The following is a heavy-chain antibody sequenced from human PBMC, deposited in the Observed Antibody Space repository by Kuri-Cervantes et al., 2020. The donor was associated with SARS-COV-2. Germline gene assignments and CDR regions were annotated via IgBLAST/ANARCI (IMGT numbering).Heavy chain of an antibody. Sequence: GESLKISCAASGFTFSSYAMHWVRQAPGKGLEYVSAISSSGGSTYYANSVKGRFTISRDNSKNTLYLQMGSLRAEDMAVYYCARGSIVVVIANLAIWGQGTMVTVSS. J-gene: IGHJ3*02. V-gene: IGHV3-64*01. D-gene: IGHD2-21*01. CDR1: GFTFSSYA. CDR3: ARGSIVVVIANLAI. CDR2: ISSSGGST.